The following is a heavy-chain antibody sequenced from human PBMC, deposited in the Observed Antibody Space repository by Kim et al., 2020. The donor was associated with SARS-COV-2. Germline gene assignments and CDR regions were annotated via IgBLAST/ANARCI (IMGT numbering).Heavy chain of an antibody. D-gene: IGHD2-15*01. Sequence: SETLSLTCTVSGVSISSGGYYWSWIRQHPGKGLEWIGYIYYSGSTYYNPSLKSRVTISVDTSKNQFSLKLSSVTAADTAVYYCARDAELGYCSGGSCHDAFDIWGQGTVVTVSS. CDR1: GVSISSGGYY. V-gene: IGHV4-31*03. CDR3: ARDAELGYCSGGSCHDAFDI. CDR2: IYYSGST. J-gene: IGHJ3*02.